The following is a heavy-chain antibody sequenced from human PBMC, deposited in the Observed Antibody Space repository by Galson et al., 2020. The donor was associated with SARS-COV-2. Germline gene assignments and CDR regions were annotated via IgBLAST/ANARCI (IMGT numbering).Heavy chain of an antibody. D-gene: IGHD1-26*01. V-gene: IGHV5-51*04. CDR1: GYSFTSYW. CDR2: IYPGDSDT. Sequence: GESLKISCKGSGYSFTSYWIGRVRQMPGKGLELMGIIYPGDSDTRYSPSFQGPVTISADKPLRTAYLQWSRLQASDTAMYHCARVLVEGEYYFDYWGQGTRITVSS. J-gene: IGHJ4*02. CDR3: ARVLVEGEYYFDY.